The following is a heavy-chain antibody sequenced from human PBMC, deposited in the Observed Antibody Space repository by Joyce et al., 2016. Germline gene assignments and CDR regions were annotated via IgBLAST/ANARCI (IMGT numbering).Heavy chain of an antibody. Sequence: EVQLVESGGGLVKPGGSLKISCAAIGFLFSTLSMSWFRQGRGKGLEWVSAISGDRRFIFHADSVRGRFTVSRDNAENSLYLQMKSLRVEDTAVYFCARGGLVYDYSMDVWGQGTTVIVSS. CDR3: ARGGLVYDYSMDV. V-gene: IGHV3-21*02. D-gene: IGHD2-21*01. CDR2: ISGDRRFI. J-gene: IGHJ6*02. CDR1: GFLFSTLS.